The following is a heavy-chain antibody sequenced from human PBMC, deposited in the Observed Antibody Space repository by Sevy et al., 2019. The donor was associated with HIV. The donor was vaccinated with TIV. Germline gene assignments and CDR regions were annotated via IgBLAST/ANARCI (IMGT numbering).Heavy chain of an antibody. D-gene: IGHD3-9*01. CDR2: IYYSGST. CDR3: ASRGGILTGYIYYFYY. J-gene: IGHJ4*02. Sequence: SETLSLTCTVSGGSISSSSYYWGWIRQPPGKGLEWIGSIYYSGSTYYNPSLKSRVTISVDTSKNQFSLKLSSVTAADTAVYYCASRGGILTGYIYYFYYWGQGTLVTVSS. V-gene: IGHV4-39*01. CDR1: GGSISSSSYY.